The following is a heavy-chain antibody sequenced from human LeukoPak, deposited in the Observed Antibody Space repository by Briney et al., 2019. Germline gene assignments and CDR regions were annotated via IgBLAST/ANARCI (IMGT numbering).Heavy chain of an antibody. V-gene: IGHV1-2*02. CDR2: INPNSGGT. Sequence: GASVKVPCKASGGTFTSYAISWVRQAPGQGLEWMGGINPNSGGTNYAQKFQGRVTMTRDTSISTAYMELSRLRSDDTAVYYCATTVTLKDYFDYWGQGTLVTVSS. D-gene: IGHD4-17*01. J-gene: IGHJ4*02. CDR1: GGTFTSYA. CDR3: ATTVTLKDYFDY.